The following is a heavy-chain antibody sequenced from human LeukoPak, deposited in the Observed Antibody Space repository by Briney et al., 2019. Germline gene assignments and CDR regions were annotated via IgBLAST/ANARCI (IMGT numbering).Heavy chain of an antibody. Sequence: PGGSLRLSCAASGFTFSSYAMSWVRQAPGKGLEWVSAISGSGGSTYYADSVKGRFTISRDNSKNTLYLQMNSLRAEDTAVYYCAKDWANGGYCSSTSCYPDYWGQGTLVTVSS. CDR2: ISGSGGST. CDR3: AKDWANGGYCSSTSCYPDY. D-gene: IGHD2-2*01. J-gene: IGHJ4*02. V-gene: IGHV3-23*01. CDR1: GFTFSSYA.